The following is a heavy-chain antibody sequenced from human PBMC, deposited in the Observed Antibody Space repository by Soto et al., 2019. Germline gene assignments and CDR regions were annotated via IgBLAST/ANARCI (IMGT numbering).Heavy chain of an antibody. CDR3: AKVTHRGPIAVAGPLGS. D-gene: IGHD6-19*01. Sequence: QVHLVQSGAEVKKPGASVNVSCQASGSITNHHMHWVRQAPGQGIEWMGIFNPSGLSTTYAQKFQGRVTITRDTSTSTVYMELISLTSEDTAVYFCAKVTHRGPIAVAGPLGSWGQGTLVIVSS. CDR1: GSITNHH. J-gene: IGHJ4*02. V-gene: IGHV1-46*01. CDR2: FNPSGLST.